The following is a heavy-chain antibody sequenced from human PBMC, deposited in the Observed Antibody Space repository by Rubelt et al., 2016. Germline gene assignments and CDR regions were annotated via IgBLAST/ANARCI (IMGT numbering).Heavy chain of an antibody. J-gene: IGHJ4*02. V-gene: IGHV1-18*01. CDR1: GYTFTSYG. D-gene: IGHD2-2*01. CDR2: ISAYNGNT. CDR3: ARVTVVPAAKPYFDY. Sequence: QVQLVQSGAEVKQPGASVKVSCKASGYTFTSYGLRWVQPSPGQGLESMGWISAYNGNTNYAQKLQGRVTMTTAPSTGKVYRERRSLRADDTAVDYGARVTVVPAAKPYFDYWGQGTLVTVSS.